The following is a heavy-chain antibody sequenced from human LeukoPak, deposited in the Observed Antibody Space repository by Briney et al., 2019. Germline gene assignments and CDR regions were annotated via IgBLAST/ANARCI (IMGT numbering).Heavy chain of an antibody. CDR1: GFIVSSNY. CDR2: IYSGGGT. D-gene: IGHD3-22*01. Sequence: GGSLGLSCAASGFIVSSNYMNWVRQAPGKGLEWVSVIYSGGGTYYADSVQGRFTISRDNSKNILYLQMSSLRAEDTAVYYCARDLYERSGYSYSAFDIWGQGTTVTVSS. V-gene: IGHV3-66*01. J-gene: IGHJ3*02. CDR3: ARDLYERSGYSYSAFDI.